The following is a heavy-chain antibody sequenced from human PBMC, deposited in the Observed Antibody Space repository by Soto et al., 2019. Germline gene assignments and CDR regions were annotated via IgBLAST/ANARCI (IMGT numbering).Heavy chain of an antibody. D-gene: IGHD2-2*01. CDR1: GFSLSTSGMC. Sequence: SGPTLVNPTQTLTLTCTFSGFSLSTSGMCVSWIRQPPGKALEWLARIDWDDDKYYSTSLKTRLTISKDTSKNQVVLTMTNMDPVDTATYYCARTIVPATIGIAPYFDSWGQGTLVTVSS. CDR3: ARTIVPATIGIAPYFDS. J-gene: IGHJ4*02. V-gene: IGHV2-70*11. CDR2: IDWDDDK.